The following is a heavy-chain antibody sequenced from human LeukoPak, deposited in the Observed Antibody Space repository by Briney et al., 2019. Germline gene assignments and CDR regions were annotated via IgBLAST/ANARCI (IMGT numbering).Heavy chain of an antibody. Sequence: PGGSLRLSCAVSGFTFSIYYMSWVRQAPGKGLEWVANIKHDGSAKYYADSVEGGFTISRDNAKNSLYLQMNRLRAEATAVYYCARDFKEYYYDTSGYLRSDYWGQGTLVTVSS. D-gene: IGHD3-22*01. CDR2: IKHDGSAK. CDR1: GFTFSIYY. V-gene: IGHV3-7*01. J-gene: IGHJ4*02. CDR3: ARDFKEYYYDTSGYLRSDY.